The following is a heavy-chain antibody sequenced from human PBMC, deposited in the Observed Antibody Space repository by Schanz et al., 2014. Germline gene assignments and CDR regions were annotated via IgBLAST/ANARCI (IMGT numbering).Heavy chain of an antibody. Sequence: PGGSLRLSCAASGFTFSDYYMSWIRQAPGKGLEWVSYISSSGSTIYYADSVKGRFTISRDNAKNSLYLQMNSLRAEDTAVYYCAKDHPSSGWPAFDVWGQGTQVTVSS. CDR2: ISSSGSTI. CDR3: AKDHPSSGWPAFDV. D-gene: IGHD6-19*01. J-gene: IGHJ4*02. V-gene: IGHV3-11*01. CDR1: GFTFSDYY.